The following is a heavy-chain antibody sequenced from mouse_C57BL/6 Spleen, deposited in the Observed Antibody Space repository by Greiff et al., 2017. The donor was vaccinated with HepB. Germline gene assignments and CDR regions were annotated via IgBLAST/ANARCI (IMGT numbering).Heavy chain of an antibody. CDR2: IYPRSGNT. V-gene: IGHV1-81*01. CDR1: GYTFTSYG. CDR3: ARLNYDYGYAMDY. D-gene: IGHD2-4*01. J-gene: IGHJ4*01. Sequence: VQLKESGAELARPGASVKLSCKASGYTFTSYGISWVKQRTGQGLEWIGEIYPRSGNTYYNEKFKGKATLTADKSSSTAYMELRSLTSEDSAVYFCARLNYDYGYAMDYWGQGTSVTVSS.